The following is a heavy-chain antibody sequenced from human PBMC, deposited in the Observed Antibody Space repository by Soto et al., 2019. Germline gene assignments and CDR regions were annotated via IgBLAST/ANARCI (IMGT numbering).Heavy chain of an antibody. CDR1: GFTFSSYG. Sequence: QVQLVESGGGVVQPGRSLRLSCAASGFTFSSYGMHWVRQAPGKGLEWVAVIWYDGSNKYYADSVKGRFTISRDNSKNTLYLQMNSLRAEDTAVYYCARSATLNARSPVDYWGQGTLVTVSS. CDR2: IWYDGSNK. J-gene: IGHJ4*02. CDR3: ARSATLNARSPVDY. V-gene: IGHV3-33*01. D-gene: IGHD2-15*01.